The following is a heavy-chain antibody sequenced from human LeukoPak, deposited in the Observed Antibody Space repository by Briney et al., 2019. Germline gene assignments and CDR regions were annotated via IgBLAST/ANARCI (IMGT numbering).Heavy chain of an antibody. J-gene: IGHJ4*02. CDR2: MNPNSGNT. Sequence: ASVKVSCKASGYTFTSYDINWVRQATGQGLEWMGWMNPNSGNTGYAQKFQGRVTITRNTSISTAYMELSSLRSEGTAVYYCARGKGVAAILFDYWGQGTLVTVSS. CDR3: ARGKGVAAILFDY. V-gene: IGHV1-8*03. CDR1: GYTFTSYD. D-gene: IGHD2-15*01.